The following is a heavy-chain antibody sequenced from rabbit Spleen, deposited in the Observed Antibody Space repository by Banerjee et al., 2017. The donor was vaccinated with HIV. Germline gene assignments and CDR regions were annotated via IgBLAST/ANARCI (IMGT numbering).Heavy chain of an antibody. J-gene: IGHJ3*01. Sequence: QELVESGGGLVQPGGSLKLSCKASRFDFSTYSMSWVRQAPGKGLEWIGYIVPIFGVSYYATWVNGRFTISSHDAQNTLYLQLNSLTAADTATYFCARNYINNVDYGYGMWGQGTLVTVS. CDR3: ARNYINNVDYGYGM. CDR1: RFDFSTYS. D-gene: IGHD6-1*01. CDR2: IVPIFGVS. V-gene: IGHV1S7*01.